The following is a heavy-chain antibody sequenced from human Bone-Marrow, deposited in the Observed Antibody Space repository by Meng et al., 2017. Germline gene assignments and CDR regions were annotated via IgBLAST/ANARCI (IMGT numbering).Heavy chain of an antibody. V-gene: IGHV4-39*07. D-gene: IGHD2-2*01. CDR1: GGSIRSSSYY. Sequence: LQQRGPGWLNLSETLFLTCTVSGGSIRSSSYYWGWIRQPPGKGLEWIGSIYYSGSTYYNPSLKSRVTISVDTSKNQFSLKLSSVTAADTAVYYCARAGSGIVVVLDPWGQGTLVTGSS. J-gene: IGHJ5*02. CDR3: ARAGSGIVVVLDP. CDR2: IYYSGST.